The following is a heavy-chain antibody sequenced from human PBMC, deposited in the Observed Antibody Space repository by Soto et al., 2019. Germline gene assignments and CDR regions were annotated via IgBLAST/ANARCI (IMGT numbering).Heavy chain of an antibody. CDR1: GGSISSYY. D-gene: IGHD3-22*01. Sequence: PSETLSLTCTVSGGSISSYYWSWIRQPPGKGLEWIGYIYYSGSTNYNPSLKSRVTISVDTSKNQFSLKLSSVTAADTAVYYCARDRSDSSGYYFVDYWGQGTLVTVSS. CDR2: IYYSGST. J-gene: IGHJ4*02. CDR3: ARDRSDSSGYYFVDY. V-gene: IGHV4-59*12.